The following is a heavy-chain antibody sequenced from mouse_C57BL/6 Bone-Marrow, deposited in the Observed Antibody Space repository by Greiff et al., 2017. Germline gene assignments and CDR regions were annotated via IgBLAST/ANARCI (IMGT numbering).Heavy chain of an antibody. CDR1: GFSLTSYG. CDR2: IWSGGST. D-gene: IGHD2-3*01. J-gene: IGHJ4*01. CDR3: ARRWLLRDYDAMDY. V-gene: IGHV2-2*01. Sequence: QVQLKESGPGLVQPSQSLSITCTVSGFSLTSYGVHWVRQSPGKGLEWLGVIWSGGSTDYNAAFISRLSISKDNSKSQVFFKMNSLQADDTAIYYCARRWLLRDYDAMDYWGQGTSVTVSS.